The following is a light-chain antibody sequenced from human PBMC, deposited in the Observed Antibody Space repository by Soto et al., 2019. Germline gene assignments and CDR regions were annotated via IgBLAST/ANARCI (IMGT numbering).Light chain of an antibody. Sequence: QSALTQPASVSGSPGQSITISCTGTSSDVGGYNFVSWYQHHPGKAPQLMIYDVSNRPLGVSNRFSGSKSGNTASLTISGLQAEDEADYYCSSYTSSSTLVFGGGTKVTVL. V-gene: IGLV2-14*03. CDR2: DVS. J-gene: IGLJ2*01. CDR1: SSDVGGYNF. CDR3: SSYTSSSTLV.